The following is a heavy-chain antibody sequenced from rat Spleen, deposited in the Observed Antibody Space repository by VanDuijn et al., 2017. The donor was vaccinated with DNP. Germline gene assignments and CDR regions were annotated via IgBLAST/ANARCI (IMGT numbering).Heavy chain of an antibody. Sequence: EVQLVESGGGLVQPGGSLKLSCEASGFTFDDYDMAWVRQAPTKGLEWVASISPNVVSTHYRDSVKGRFTVSRDNAKSSLYLQMNSLWSEDTASYFCTRIAYGGYWYFDFWGPGTMVTVSS. CDR3: TRIAYGGYWYFDF. D-gene: IGHD1-11*01. CDR1: GFTFDDYD. CDR2: ISPNVVST. J-gene: IGHJ1*01. V-gene: IGHV5-20*01.